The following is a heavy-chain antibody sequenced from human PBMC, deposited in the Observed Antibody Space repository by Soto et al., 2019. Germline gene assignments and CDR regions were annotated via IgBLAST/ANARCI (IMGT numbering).Heavy chain of an antibody. J-gene: IGHJ4*02. CDR2: IIPILGIA. V-gene: IGHV1-69*04. CDR1: GGTFSSYT. D-gene: IGHD2-2*02. CDR3: ARDRNQLLYGHY. Sequence: GASVKVSCKASGGTFSSYTISWVRQAPGQGLEWMGRIIPILGIANYAQKFQGRVTITADKSTSTAYMELSSLRSEDTAVYYCARDRNQLLYGHYWGQGTLVTVSS.